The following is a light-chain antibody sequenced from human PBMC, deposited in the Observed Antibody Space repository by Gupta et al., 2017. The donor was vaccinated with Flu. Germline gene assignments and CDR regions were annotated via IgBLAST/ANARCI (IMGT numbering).Light chain of an antibody. CDR1: GSKY. CDR2: RNN. V-gene: IGLV1-47*01. Sequence: GSKYLYWYQQLSGTAPKLLICRNNQRPSGVPDRFSGSKSGTSASLAISGLRSEDEADYYCAAWDDSLNSQGQGYVFGTGTKVTVL. CDR3: AAWDDSLNSQGQGYV. J-gene: IGLJ1*01.